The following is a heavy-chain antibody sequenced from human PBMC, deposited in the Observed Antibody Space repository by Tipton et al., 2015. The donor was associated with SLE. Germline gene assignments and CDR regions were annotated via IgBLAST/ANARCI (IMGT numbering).Heavy chain of an antibody. Sequence: TLSLTCAVYDGSFSGYCWSWIRQPPGKGLEWIGEINHSGATNYDPSLKSRVTISVDTSKNQFSLKLSSVTAADTAVYYCARDPFRGLAVAASAYWGQGTPVTVSS. CDR2: INHSGAT. CDR1: DGSFSGYC. D-gene: IGHD6-19*01. CDR3: ARDPFRGLAVAASAY. J-gene: IGHJ4*02. V-gene: IGHV4-34*01.